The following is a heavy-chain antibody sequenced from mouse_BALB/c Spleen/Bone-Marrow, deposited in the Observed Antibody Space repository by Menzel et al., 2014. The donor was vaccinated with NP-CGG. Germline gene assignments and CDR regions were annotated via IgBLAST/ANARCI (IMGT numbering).Heavy chain of an antibody. V-gene: IGHV14-3*02. J-gene: IGHJ4*01. CDR3: ARWEYYAMDY. Sequence: EVQPQQSGAELVEPGASVKLSCTASGFNIKDTYMHWVKQRPEQGLEWIGRIDPANGNTKYDPKFQGKSTIAADTSSNTAYLQLSSLTSEDTAVYYCARWEYYAMDYWGQGTSVTVSS. CDR2: IDPANGNT. D-gene: IGHD4-1*01. CDR1: GFNIKDTY.